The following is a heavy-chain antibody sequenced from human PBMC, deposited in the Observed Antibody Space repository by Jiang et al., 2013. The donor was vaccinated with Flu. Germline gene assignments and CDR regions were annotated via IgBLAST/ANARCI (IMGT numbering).Heavy chain of an antibody. CDR3: ARRGVSSSWPSDY. CDR2: IYPGDSDT. Sequence: FPSYWIGWVRQMPGKGLEWMGIIYPGDSDTRYSPSFQGQVTISADKSISTAYLQWSSLKASDTAMYYCARRGVSSSWPSDYWGQGTLVTVSS. CDR1: FPSYW. D-gene: IGHD6-13*01. V-gene: IGHV5-51*01. J-gene: IGHJ4*02.